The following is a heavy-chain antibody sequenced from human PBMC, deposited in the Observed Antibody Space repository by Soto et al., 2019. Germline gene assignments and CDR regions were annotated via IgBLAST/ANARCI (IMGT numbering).Heavy chain of an antibody. V-gene: IGHV4-4*02. D-gene: IGHD6-19*01. CDR3: VRDLPGSGLDFDS. CDR1: GDSITNNKW. CDR2: VYHDGST. Sequence: QVQLQESGPGLVKPSGTLALTCAVSGDSITNNKWWTWVRQPPGKGLEWIGEVYHDGSTHDNPSLKSPLTISLDKSSNQFSLELTSVPAAATRVYYCVRDLPGSGLDFDSWGQGTLVTVFS. J-gene: IGHJ4*02.